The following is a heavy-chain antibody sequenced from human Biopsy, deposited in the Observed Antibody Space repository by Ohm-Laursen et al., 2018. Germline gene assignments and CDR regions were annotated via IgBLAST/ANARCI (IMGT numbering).Heavy chain of an antibody. CDR3: ARGSGYFKLDV. CDR1: GESSSGYF. Sequence: TLSLTCAVNGESSSGYFWNWIRQPPGKGLEWIGEINQSGSTKYNPSLKRRATLSADSSNSQFSLRLTFVTAADTAIYYCARGSGYFKLDVWGQGTTVTVSS. V-gene: IGHV4-34*01. CDR2: INQSGST. D-gene: IGHD5-12*01. J-gene: IGHJ6*02.